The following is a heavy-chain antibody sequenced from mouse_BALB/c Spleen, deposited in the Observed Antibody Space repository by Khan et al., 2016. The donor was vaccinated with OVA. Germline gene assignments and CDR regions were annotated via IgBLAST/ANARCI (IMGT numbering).Heavy chain of an antibody. J-gene: IGHJ3*01. CDR2: ISTYYGDA. CDR1: GYTFTDFT. Sequence: VQLQQSGAELVRPGVSVKISCKGSGYTFTDFTMHWVKQSHAKSLEWIGVISTYYGDADYNQKFKDKATMTVDKTSSKAYRELASLTSEDSAIYYCARGGGDRFAYWGQGTLVTVSA. CDR3: ARGGGDRFAY. V-gene: IGHV1S137*01.